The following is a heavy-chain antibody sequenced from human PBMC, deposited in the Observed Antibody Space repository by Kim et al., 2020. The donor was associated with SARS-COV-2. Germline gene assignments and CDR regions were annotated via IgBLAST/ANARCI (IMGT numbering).Heavy chain of an antibody. D-gene: IGHD6-13*01. Sequence: ADSVKGRLTITRDNAKNTLYMQMNSLGAEDAAVYYCAREQSDGYSSSWNDDWGQGTLVTVSS. J-gene: IGHJ4*02. V-gene: IGHV3-30*03. CDR3: AREQSDGYSSSWNDD.